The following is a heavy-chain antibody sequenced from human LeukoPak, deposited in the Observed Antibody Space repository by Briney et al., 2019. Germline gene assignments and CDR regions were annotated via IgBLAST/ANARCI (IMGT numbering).Heavy chain of an antibody. V-gene: IGHV1-2*02. D-gene: IGHD1-26*01. CDR1: GYTFTGYY. CDR3: ARVSGSYSPPDY. J-gene: IGHJ4*02. Sequence: ASVKVSCKASGYTFTGYYMHWVRQAPGQGLEGMGWINPNSGGKNYAQKFQGSVTMTRDTSISTAYMELSRLRSDDTAVYYCARVSGSYSPPDYWGQGTLVTVSS. CDR2: INPNSGGK.